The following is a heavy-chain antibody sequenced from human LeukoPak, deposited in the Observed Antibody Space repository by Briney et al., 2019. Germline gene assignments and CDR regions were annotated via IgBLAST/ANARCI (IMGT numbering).Heavy chain of an antibody. D-gene: IGHD4-11*01. CDR3: ARGSNDYSNYYYYMDV. CDR1: GGSISIYY. CDR2: IHYSGYT. V-gene: IGHV4-59*01. J-gene: IGHJ6*03. Sequence: SQTLSLTCTVSGGSISIYYWSWIRQPPGKGLEWIGYIHYSGYTKYNPSLKSRVTISVDTSKNQLSLELSSVTAADTAVYYCARGSNDYSNYYYYMDVWGKGTTVTVSS.